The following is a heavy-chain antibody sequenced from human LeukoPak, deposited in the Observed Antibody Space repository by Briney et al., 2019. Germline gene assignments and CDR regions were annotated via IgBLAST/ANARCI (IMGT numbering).Heavy chain of an antibody. CDR1: GFSFTGYS. J-gene: IGHJ4*02. Sequence: GGSLRLSCAASGFSFTGYSINWVRQAPGKGLEWVSYISRDSSNIYYADSVKGRFTISRDNAKNSLYLQMHSLRDDDTAVYYCARESYWGSSDKGFDYWGPGTLVTVSS. CDR2: ISRDSSNI. V-gene: IGHV3-48*02. D-gene: IGHD7-27*01. CDR3: ARESYWGSSDKGFDY.